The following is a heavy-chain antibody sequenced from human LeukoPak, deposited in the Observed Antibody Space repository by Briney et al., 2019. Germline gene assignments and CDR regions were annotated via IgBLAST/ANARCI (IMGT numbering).Heavy chain of an antibody. CDR3: ARRGIFSGTTTYYPPFDY. V-gene: IGHV4-34*01. J-gene: IGHJ4*02. CDR2: INQSGGT. D-gene: IGHD2/OR15-2a*01. CDR1: GGSFSGYY. Sequence: SETLSLTCAVYGGSFSGYYWTWIRQPPGKWLEWIGEINQSGGTNYNPSLKSRVTISVDTSNNHFSLKLTSVTAADTAMYFCARRGIFSGTTTYYPPFDYWGQGTLVTVSS.